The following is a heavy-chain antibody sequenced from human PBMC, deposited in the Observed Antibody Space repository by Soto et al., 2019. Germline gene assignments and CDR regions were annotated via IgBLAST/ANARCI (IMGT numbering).Heavy chain of an antibody. Sequence: AETLSLTCNVSGGSISNYYWTWVRQSPGKGLEWIGYISYNGNINYYPSLKSRVTISIDTSKNQFSLTLKSVTAADTAVYYCASGGNGFDPWGQGVLVTVS. D-gene: IGHD3-16*01. J-gene: IGHJ5*02. CDR3: ASGGNGFDP. CDR1: GGSISNYY. V-gene: IGHV4-59*01. CDR2: ISYNGNI.